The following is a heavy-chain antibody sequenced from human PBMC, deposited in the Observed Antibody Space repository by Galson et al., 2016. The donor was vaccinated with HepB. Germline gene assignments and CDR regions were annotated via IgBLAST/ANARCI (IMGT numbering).Heavy chain of an antibody. J-gene: IGHJ6*02. CDR3: AKGGELRGVYYYYGMDV. D-gene: IGHD1-26*01. Sequence: SLRLSCAASGFTFSSYGMHWVRQAPGKGLEWVAVLWYDGSNKYYADSVKGRFTISRDNSKKTLYMQMNSLRAEDTAVYYCAKGGELRGVYYYYGMDVWGQGTTVTVSS. CDR1: GFTFSSYG. CDR2: LWYDGSNK. V-gene: IGHV3-33*03.